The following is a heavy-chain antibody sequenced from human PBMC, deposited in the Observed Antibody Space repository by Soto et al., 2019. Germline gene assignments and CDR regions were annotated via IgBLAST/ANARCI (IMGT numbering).Heavy chain of an antibody. J-gene: IGHJ5*02. V-gene: IGHV4-59*01. CDR3: ARGRYNYYGSGSPGGWFDP. D-gene: IGHD3-10*01. CDR2: IYYSGST. Sequence: SETLSLTCTVSGGSISSYYWSWIRQPPGKGLEWIGYIYYSGSTNYNPSLKSRVTISVDTSKNQFSLKLSSVTAADTAVYYCARGRYNYYGSGSPGGWFDPWGQGTLVTVSS. CDR1: GGSISSYY.